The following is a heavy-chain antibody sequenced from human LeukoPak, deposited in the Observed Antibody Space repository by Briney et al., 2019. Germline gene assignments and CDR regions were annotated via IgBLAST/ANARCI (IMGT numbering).Heavy chain of an antibody. V-gene: IGHV3-30*04. CDR3: AKDHAGSGRAFES. D-gene: IGHD2-15*01. CDR1: GFTFRTCG. Sequence: PGTSLRLSCETSGFTFRTCGVHWVRQAPGKGLEWVALMSSDAIKTYYADSVKGRFSISRDSSKDTLYLQMNSLRAEGTAVYYCAKDHAGSGRAFESWGQGTLVTVSS. CDR2: MSSDAIKT. J-gene: IGHJ4*02.